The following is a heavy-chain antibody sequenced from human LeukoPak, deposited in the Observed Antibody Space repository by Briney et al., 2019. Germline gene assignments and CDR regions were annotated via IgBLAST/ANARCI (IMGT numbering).Heavy chain of an antibody. CDR1: GYTFTSYY. CDR2: INPSGGGT. CDR3: ASGAAAGTFSIGY. D-gene: IGHD6-13*01. V-gene: IGHV1-46*01. Sequence: VASVKVSCKASGYTFTSYYMHWVRPALRQGLEWMGIINPSGGGTSYSQNFQGSDTMTTDTSTSTLYMELSSLRSEDTAVYYCASGAAAGTFSIGYWGQGTLLTVSS. J-gene: IGHJ4*02.